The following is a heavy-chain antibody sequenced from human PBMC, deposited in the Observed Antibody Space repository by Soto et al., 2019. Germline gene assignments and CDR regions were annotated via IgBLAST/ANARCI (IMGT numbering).Heavy chain of an antibody. Sequence: XETLSLTCTVSGFSMSSSSYYWGWIRQPPGKGLEWIGSIYYSGSTYYNPSLKSRVTISVDTSKNQFSLKLSSVTAADTAVYYCARHTIAHLFDYWGQGTLVTVS. CDR1: GFSMSSSSYY. V-gene: IGHV4-39*01. D-gene: IGHD1-1*01. J-gene: IGHJ4*02. CDR2: IYYSGST. CDR3: ARHTIAHLFDY.